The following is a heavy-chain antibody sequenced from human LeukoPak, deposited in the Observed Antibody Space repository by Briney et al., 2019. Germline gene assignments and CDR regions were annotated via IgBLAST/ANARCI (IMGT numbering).Heavy chain of an antibody. CDR3: VRAEAYWYGY. J-gene: IGHJ4*02. Sequence: GGSLRLSCAASGFTFSSYAVHWVRQAPGKGLEWVAVISVGGSNKYYADSVKGRFAISRDDSTNMLYLLMNSLRADDTAVYYCVRAEAYWYGYWGQGTLVTVSS. D-gene: IGHD2-2*03. V-gene: IGHV3-30*09. CDR2: ISVGGSNK. CDR1: GFTFSSYA.